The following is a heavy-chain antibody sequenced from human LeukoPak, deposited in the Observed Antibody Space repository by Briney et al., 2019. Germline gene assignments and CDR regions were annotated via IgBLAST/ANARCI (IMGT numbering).Heavy chain of an antibody. V-gene: IGHV4-59*11. Sequence: SSETLSLTCTVSSVSISSHDWSWVRQSPGKGLEWIGYSHYSGDTSYNPSLKSRVTISLYTSKNQFSLRLSSVTAADTAVYFCAKGEYSRTSYYHYYMDVWGKGTTVTVSS. D-gene: IGHD6-6*01. CDR1: SVSISSHD. CDR3: AKGEYSRTSYYHYYMDV. CDR2: SHYSGDT. J-gene: IGHJ6*03.